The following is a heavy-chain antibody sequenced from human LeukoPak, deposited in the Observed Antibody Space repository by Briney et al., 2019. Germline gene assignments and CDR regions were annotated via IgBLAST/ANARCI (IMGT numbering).Heavy chain of an antibody. CDR1: GFTFSSYW. CDR3: ARARDIVGARLDY. CDR2: INSDGSST. Sequence: GGSLRLSRAASGFTFSSYWMHWVRQAPGKGLVWVSRINSDGSSTSYADSVKGRFTISRDNAKNTLYLQMNSLRAEDTAVYYCARARDIVGARLDYWGQGTLVTVSS. D-gene: IGHD1-26*01. V-gene: IGHV3-74*01. J-gene: IGHJ4*02.